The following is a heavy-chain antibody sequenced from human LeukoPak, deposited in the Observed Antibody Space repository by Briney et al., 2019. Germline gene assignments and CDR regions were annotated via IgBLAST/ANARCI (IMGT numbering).Heavy chain of an antibody. CDR2: IYYSGST. V-gene: IGHV4-39*07. Sequence: PSETLSLTCTVSGGSISSSSYYWGWIRQPPGKGLEWIGSIYYSGSTYYNPSLKSRVTISVDTSKNQFSLKLSSVTAADTAVYYCAHLRGHSYGYSDYWGQGTLVTVSS. CDR3: AHLRGHSYGYSDY. CDR1: GGSISSSSYY. D-gene: IGHD5-18*01. J-gene: IGHJ4*02.